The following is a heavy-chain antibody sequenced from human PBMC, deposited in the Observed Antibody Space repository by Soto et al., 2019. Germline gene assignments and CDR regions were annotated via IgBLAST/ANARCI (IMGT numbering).Heavy chain of an antibody. Sequence: QVQLVQSGAEVKKPGSSLKVSCKASGGTFSSYAISWVRQAPGQGLEWMGGIIPIFGTANYAQKFQGRVTITADESTSTAYMELSSLRSEDTAVYYCARDFSNAAMVLLGDAFDIWGQGTMVTVSS. CDR3: ARDFSNAAMVLLGDAFDI. D-gene: IGHD5-18*01. J-gene: IGHJ3*02. CDR1: GGTFSSYA. CDR2: IIPIFGTA. V-gene: IGHV1-69*01.